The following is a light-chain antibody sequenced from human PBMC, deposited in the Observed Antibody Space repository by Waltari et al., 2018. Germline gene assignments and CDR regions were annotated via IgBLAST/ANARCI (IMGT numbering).Light chain of an antibody. V-gene: IGLV1-44*01. CDR3: STWDDGLAGGVV. CDR1: RSNIGSNT. CDR2: NND. J-gene: IGLJ2*01. Sequence: QAVLTQPPSASGTPGQTVTISCSGSRSNIGSNTVTWYQPLPGTTPKVLIYNNDQRPSGVPDRFSGSKAGTSVSLAISGLQSDDEADYYCSTWDDGLAGGVVFGGGTKLTVL.